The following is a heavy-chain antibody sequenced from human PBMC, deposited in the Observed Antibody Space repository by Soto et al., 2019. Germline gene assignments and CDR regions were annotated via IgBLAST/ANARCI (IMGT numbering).Heavy chain of an antibody. D-gene: IGHD3-10*01. CDR2: IYWDDDK. V-gene: IGHV2-5*02. J-gene: IGHJ5*02. CDR1: GFSLSTTGVG. Sequence: QITLKESGPTLVRPTQTLTLTCTFSGFSLSTTGVGVGWIRQPPGKALEWLAIIYWDDDKRYSPSLKSRLTMTKDTSKDEVILTMTTLDTVDTATYYCAQRLSDYGLGRERATYFDPWGQGTLVTVSS. CDR3: AQRLSDYGLGRERATYFDP.